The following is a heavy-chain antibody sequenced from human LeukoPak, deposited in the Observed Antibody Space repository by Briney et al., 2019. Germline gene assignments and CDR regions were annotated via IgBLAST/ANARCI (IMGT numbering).Heavy chain of an antibody. CDR2: ISWNSGSI. CDR3: AKGVITFGGVIAPAESPFDY. D-gene: IGHD3-16*02. V-gene: IGHV3-9*01. Sequence: GRSLRLSCAASGFTFDDYAMHWVRQAPGKGLEWVSGISWNSGSIGYADSVKGRFTISRDNAKNSLYLQMNSLRAEDTALYYCAKGVITFGGVIAPAESPFDYWGQGTLVTVSS. CDR1: GFTFDDYA. J-gene: IGHJ4*02.